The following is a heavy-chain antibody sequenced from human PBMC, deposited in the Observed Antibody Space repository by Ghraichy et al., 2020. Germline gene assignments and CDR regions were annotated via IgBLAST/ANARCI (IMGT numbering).Heavy chain of an antibody. V-gene: IGHV3-64D*08. CDR1: GFIFSNYA. J-gene: IGHJ3*01. Sequence: GGSLRLSCSVSGFIFSNYALHWVRQAPGKGLEYVSSISVDGGSAYYADFEKGRFAISRDNYKTTLFLQMNSLRPDDTAVYYCVRDRFGGNEPTGAFGFGGQGTSVLVSS. CDR2: ISVDGGSA. D-gene: IGHD1-1*01. CDR3: VRDRFGGNEPTGAFGF.